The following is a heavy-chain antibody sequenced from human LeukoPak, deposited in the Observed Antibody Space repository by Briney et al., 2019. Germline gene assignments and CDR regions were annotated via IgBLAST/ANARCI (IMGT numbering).Heavy chain of an antibody. D-gene: IGHD6-13*01. J-gene: IGHJ4*02. V-gene: IGHV4-30-2*01. Sequence: SETLSLTCAVSGGSISSGGYSWSWIRQPPGKGLEWIGYIYHSGSTYYNPSLKSRVTISVDRSKNQFSLKLSSVTAADTAEYYCARCPAAGRRYYFDYWGQGTLVTVSS. CDR1: GGSISSGGYS. CDR2: IYHSGST. CDR3: ARCPAAGRRYYFDY.